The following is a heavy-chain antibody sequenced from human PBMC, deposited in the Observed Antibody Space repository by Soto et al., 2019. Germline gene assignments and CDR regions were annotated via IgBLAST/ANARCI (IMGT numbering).Heavy chain of an antibody. CDR2: ISHSGDT. V-gene: IGHV4-38-2*01. CDR1: RYFIQSGDY. D-gene: IGHD6-19*01. J-gene: IGHJ4*02. CDR3: ARVHSSGHGVDY. Sequence: HSGTPSLASAVSRYFIQSGDYWASIRQSPGKGLEWFGSISHSGDTFYNPSLRSRVILSIDASKNQFSLELTSVTAADTALYYCARVHSSGHGVDYWGQGTLVTVSS.